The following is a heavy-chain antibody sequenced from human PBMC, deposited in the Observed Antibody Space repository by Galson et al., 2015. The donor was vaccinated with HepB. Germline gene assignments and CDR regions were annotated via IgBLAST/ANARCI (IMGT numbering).Heavy chain of an antibody. V-gene: IGHV3-30*18. CDR1: GFTFSNYA. CDR3: AKKLGAKCREVSNCYGLDY. J-gene: IGHJ4*02. D-gene: IGHD6-25*01. CDR2: ISSDGSKT. Sequence: SLRLSCAASGFTFSNYAMHWVRQAPGKGLEWVAVISSDGSKTYYADSVKGRFTISRENSKNTLHLQMNSLRTEDTAVYYCAKKLGAKCREVSNCYGLDYWGQGALVTVSS.